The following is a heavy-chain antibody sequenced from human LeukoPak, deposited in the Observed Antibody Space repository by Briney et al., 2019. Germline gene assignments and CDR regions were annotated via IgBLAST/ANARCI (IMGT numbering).Heavy chain of an antibody. J-gene: IGHJ4*02. Sequence: SETLSLTCTVSGGSISSGSYYWSCIRQPAGKGLECIGRIYTSGSTNYNPSLKSRVTISVDTSKNQFSLKLSSVTAADTAVYYCARDFQIAAAGTLFDYWGQGTLVTVSS. CDR3: ARDFQIAAAGTLFDY. D-gene: IGHD6-13*01. V-gene: IGHV4-61*02. CDR2: IYTSGST. CDR1: GGSISSGSYY.